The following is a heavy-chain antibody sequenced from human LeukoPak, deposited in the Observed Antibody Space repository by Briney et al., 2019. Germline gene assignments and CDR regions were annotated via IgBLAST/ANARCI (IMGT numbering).Heavy chain of an antibody. V-gene: IGHV4-34*01. D-gene: IGHD2-15*01. CDR2: INHGST. CDR1: GGSFSGYY. J-gene: IGHJ6*04. CDR3: ARDIVVVVAATLYYYYGMDV. Sequence: SETLSLTCAVYGGSFSGYYWSWIRQPPGKGLEWIGEINHGSTNYNPSLKSRVTISVDTSKNQFSLKLSSVTAADTAVYYCARDIVVVVAATLYYYYGMDVWGKGTTVTVSS.